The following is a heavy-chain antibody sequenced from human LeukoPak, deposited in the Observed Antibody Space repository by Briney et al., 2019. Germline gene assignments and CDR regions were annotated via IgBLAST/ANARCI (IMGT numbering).Heavy chain of an antibody. CDR2: MNPNSGNT. V-gene: IGHV1-8*01. CDR1: GYTFHNYD. D-gene: IGHD3-22*01. Sequence: GASVKVSCKASGYTFHNYDINWVRQATGQGLEWMGWMNPNSGNTGYAQRFQGRVTMTRDTSIGTAYMELSSPRSDDTAVYYCARRPFSDNYYGAFNLWGQGTLVTVTS. CDR3: ARRPFSDNYYGAFNL. J-gene: IGHJ4*02.